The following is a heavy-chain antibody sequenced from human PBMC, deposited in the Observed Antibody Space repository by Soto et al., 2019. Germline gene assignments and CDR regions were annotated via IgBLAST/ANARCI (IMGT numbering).Heavy chain of an antibody. CDR1: VPTFGNYA. CDR3: TSAKSPGMSYFFDS. J-gene: IGHJ4*02. CDR2: IRNQTYSETT. V-gene: IGHV3-49*04. Sequence: PGGSLRLSCTASVPTFGNYAISWVRQAPGKGLGWVGLIRNQTYSETTQYAPSLKGRFTISRDDSNSIAYLQMSSLQVDDSAVYYCTSAKSPGMSYFFDSCGQRVLVTASS.